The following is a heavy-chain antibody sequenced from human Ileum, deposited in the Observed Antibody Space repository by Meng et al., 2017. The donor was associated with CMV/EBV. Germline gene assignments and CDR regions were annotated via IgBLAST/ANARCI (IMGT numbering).Heavy chain of an antibody. CDR3: ARVSPGGGWTNYLDY. J-gene: IGHJ4*02. V-gene: IGHV4-39*07. Sequence: GSISSSCSYWGWLRPPPGKGLEWLGTVYYTGSTSYNPSVKSRVTISADTSQNQFSLKLYSVTAADTAVYYCARVSPGGGWTNYLDYWGQGTLVTVSS. CDR2: VYYTGST. CDR1: GSISSSCSY. D-gene: IGHD6-19*01.